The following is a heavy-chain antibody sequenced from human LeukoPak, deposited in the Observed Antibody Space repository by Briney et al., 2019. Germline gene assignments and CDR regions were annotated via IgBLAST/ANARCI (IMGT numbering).Heavy chain of an antibody. CDR1: GFIFSSYA. J-gene: IGHJ4*02. V-gene: IGHV3-23*01. D-gene: IGHD6-13*01. Sequence: PPGGSLRLSCASSGFIFSSYAMSWVRQAPGKGLEWVSGIRGSGDKTHYVESVKGRFTISRDNSKNTLYLQMNSLRAEDTAVYSCAKVSWANYFDYWGQGTLVTVSS. CDR3: AKVSWANYFDY. CDR2: IRGSGDKT.